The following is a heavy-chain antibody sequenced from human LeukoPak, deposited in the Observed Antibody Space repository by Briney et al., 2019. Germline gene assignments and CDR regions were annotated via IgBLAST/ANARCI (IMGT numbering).Heavy chain of an antibody. J-gene: IGHJ4*02. D-gene: IGHD3-10*01. CDR2: ISYDGSNK. Sequence: GGSLRLSCAASGFTFSSYGMHWVRQAPGKGLEWVAVISYDGSNKYYADSVKGRFTISRDNSKNTLYLQMNSLRAEDMAVYYCAKEGITMVRGVIPLYFDYWGQGTLVTVSS. CDR3: AKEGITMVRGVIPLYFDY. CDR1: GFTFSSYG. V-gene: IGHV3-30*18.